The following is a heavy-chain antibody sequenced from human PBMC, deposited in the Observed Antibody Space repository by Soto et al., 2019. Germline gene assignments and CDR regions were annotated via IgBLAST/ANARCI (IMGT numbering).Heavy chain of an antibody. CDR3: ARVYYDSSGYAYYFDY. CDR2: IYYSGST. J-gene: IGHJ4*02. Sequence: QVQLQESGPGLVKPSQTLSLTCTVSGGSISSGDYYWSWIRQPPGKGLEWIGYIYYSGSTYYNPSLKIRVTISXXTXKXXFSLKLSSVTAADTAVYYCARVYYDSSGYAYYFDYWGQGTLVTVSS. V-gene: IGHV4-30-4*01. CDR1: GGSISSGDYY. D-gene: IGHD3-22*01.